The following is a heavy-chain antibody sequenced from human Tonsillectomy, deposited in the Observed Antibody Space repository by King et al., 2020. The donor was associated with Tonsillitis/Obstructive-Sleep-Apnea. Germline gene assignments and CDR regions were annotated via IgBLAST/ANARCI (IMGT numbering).Heavy chain of an antibody. D-gene: IGHD3-22*01. J-gene: IGHJ4*02. CDR2: IKQDGSEK. Sequence: VQLVESGGGLVRPGGSLRLSCAASGFTFSSYWMSWVRQAPGKGLEWVANIKQDGSEKYYVDSVKGRFTISRDNAKNSLYLQMNSLRAEDTAVYYCARDYYDSSGYFPLDYWGQGTLVTVSS. CDR1: GFTFSSYW. CDR3: ARDYYDSSGYFPLDY. V-gene: IGHV3-7*01.